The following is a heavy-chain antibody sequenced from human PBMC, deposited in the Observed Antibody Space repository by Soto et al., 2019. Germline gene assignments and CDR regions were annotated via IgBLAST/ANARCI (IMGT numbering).Heavy chain of an antibody. CDR3: VRTSLVVAAATREDY. CDR1: GFTFSSYW. J-gene: IGHJ4*02. D-gene: IGHD2-15*01. CDR2: INSDGSST. Sequence: EVQLVGSGGGLVQPGGSLRLSCAASGFTFSSYWMHWVRQAPGKGLVWVSRINSDGSSTSYADSVKGRFTIYRDNAKNTLYLQMNSLRAEDTAVYYCVRTSLVVAAATREDYWGQGTLVTVSS. V-gene: IGHV3-74*01.